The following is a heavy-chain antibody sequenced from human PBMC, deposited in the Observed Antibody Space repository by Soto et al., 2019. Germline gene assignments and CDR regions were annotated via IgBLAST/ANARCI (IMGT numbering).Heavy chain of an antibody. CDR3: ARMVVVVPAAIQGLYYYYYGMDV. D-gene: IGHD2-2*02. J-gene: IGHJ6*02. CDR1: GYTFTGYY. Sequence: AASVKVSCKASGYTFTGYYMHWVRQAPGQGLEWMGWINPNSGGTNYAQKFQGRVTMTRDTSISTAYMELSRLRSDDTAVYYCARMVVVVPAAIQGLYYYYYGMDVWGQGTTVTVSS. V-gene: IGHV1-2*02. CDR2: INPNSGGT.